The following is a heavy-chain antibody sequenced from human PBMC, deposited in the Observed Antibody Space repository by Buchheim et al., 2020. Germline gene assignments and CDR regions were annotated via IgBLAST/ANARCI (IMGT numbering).Heavy chain of an antibody. Sequence: QVQLQESGPGLVKPSQTLSLTCTVSGGSISSGSYYWSWIRQPAGKGLEWIGRIYTSGSTNYNPSLKSRVTISVYTSKNQFSLKLSSVTAADTAVYYCARGYCSGGSCYSHYYYYYGMDVWGQGTT. CDR1: GGSISSGSYY. J-gene: IGHJ6*02. CDR3: ARGYCSGGSCYSHYYYYYGMDV. D-gene: IGHD2-15*01. V-gene: IGHV4-61*02. CDR2: IYTSGST.